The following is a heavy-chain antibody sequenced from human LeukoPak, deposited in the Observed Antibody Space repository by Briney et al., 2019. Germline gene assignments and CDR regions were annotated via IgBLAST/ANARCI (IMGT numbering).Heavy chain of an antibody. CDR1: GFSVSSNF. J-gene: IGHJ3*02. Sequence: GGSLRLSCVASGFSVSSNFMSWVRQAPGKGLEWVSSFYRSGTTYYGDSVKGRFTTSRDHSMNTVFLQMNGLRPEDTAVYYCARYYDSSGYTQGALDIWGQGTMVTVS. CDR2: FYRSGTT. CDR3: ARYYDSSGYTQGALDI. V-gene: IGHV3-66*02. D-gene: IGHD3-22*01.